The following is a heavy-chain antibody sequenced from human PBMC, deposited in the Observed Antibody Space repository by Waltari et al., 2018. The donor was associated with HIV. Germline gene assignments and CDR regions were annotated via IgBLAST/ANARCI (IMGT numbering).Heavy chain of an antibody. D-gene: IGHD6-19*01. CDR3: ASSPAVAGPFDY. Sequence: QVQLQQSGPGLVKPSQTLSLTCAISGASVPSHRSAWNWIRQSPSRGLEWLGRTYYRSKWYNDYAVSVKSRITINPDTSKNQFSLQLNSVTPEDTAVYYCASSPAVAGPFDYWGQGTLVTVSS. V-gene: IGHV6-1*01. J-gene: IGHJ4*02. CDR2: TYYRSKWYN. CDR1: GASVPSHRSA.